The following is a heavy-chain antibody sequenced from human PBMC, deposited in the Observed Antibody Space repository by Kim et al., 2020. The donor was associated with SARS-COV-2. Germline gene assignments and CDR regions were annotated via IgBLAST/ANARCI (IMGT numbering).Heavy chain of an antibody. J-gene: IGHJ4*02. CDR1: GFNFNDYA. Sequence: GGSLRLSCVASGFNFNDYAINWVRQAPGKGLEWVSSINNFGDRTYYADSVRGRFTISRDNSKNTLYLQMDSLRVDDTARYYCAKGYGSNWYPHYFDDWGQGTLVTVSS. CDR2: INNFGDRT. D-gene: IGHD6-13*01. CDR3: AKGYGSNWYPHYFDD. V-gene: IGHV3-23*01.